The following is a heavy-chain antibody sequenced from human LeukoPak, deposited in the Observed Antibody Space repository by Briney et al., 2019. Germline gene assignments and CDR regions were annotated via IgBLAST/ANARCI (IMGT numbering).Heavy chain of an antibody. J-gene: IGHJ4*02. CDR1: GFAFSNYA. Sequence: GRSLRLSCAASGFAFSNYAMHWVRQAPGKGLEWVAVISYDGSKKYYADSVKGRFTISRDNSKNTLYLQMNSLRAEDTAVYYCARDRRELIDYWGQGTLVTVSS. D-gene: IGHD1-26*01. CDR2: ISYDGSKK. V-gene: IGHV3-30-3*01. CDR3: ARDRRELIDY.